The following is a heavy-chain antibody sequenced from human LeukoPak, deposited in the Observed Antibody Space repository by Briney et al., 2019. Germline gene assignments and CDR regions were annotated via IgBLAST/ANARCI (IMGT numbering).Heavy chain of an antibody. V-gene: IGHV3-23*01. Sequence: GGSLRLSCAASGFTVSSYAMSWVRQAPGKGLEWVSAICGSGGSKYYTDSVKGRFTISRDNSKNTLWLQMNSLRAEDTAVYYCAKDGFLLWRGAFDIWGQGTMVTVSS. D-gene: IGHD2-21*01. J-gene: IGHJ3*02. CDR3: AKDGFLLWRGAFDI. CDR1: GFTVSSYA. CDR2: ICGSGGSK.